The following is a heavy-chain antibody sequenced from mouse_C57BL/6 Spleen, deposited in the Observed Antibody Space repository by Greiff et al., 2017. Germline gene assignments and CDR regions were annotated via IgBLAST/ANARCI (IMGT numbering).Heavy chain of an antibody. D-gene: IGHD1-2*01. CDR3: ARHYYDY. J-gene: IGHJ2*01. CDR1: GSTFTSYW. CDR2: IDPSDSYT. V-gene: IGHV1-50*01. Sequence: QVQLQQPGAELVKPGASVKLSCKASGSTFTSYWMQWVKQRPGQGLEWIGEIDPSDSYTNYNQKFKGKATLTVDTSSSTAYMQLSSLTSEDSAVYYCARHYYDYWGQGTTLTVSS.